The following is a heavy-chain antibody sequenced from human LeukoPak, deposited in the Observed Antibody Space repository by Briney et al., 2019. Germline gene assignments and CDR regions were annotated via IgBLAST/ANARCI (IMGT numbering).Heavy chain of an antibody. Sequence: PGGSLRLSCAASGFTFSTFGMHWVRQAPGKGLEWVAVISYDGTNKYYADSVKGRFTISRDSSKNTLYLQMNSLRAEDTAVYYCARGTYGSGSFVYYYYGLDVWGQGTTVTVSS. CDR1: GFTFSTFG. V-gene: IGHV3-30*03. J-gene: IGHJ6*02. D-gene: IGHD3-10*01. CDR2: ISYDGTNK. CDR3: ARGTYGSGSFVYYYYGLDV.